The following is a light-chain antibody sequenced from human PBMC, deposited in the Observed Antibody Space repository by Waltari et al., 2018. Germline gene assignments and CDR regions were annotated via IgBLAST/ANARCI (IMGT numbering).Light chain of an antibody. CDR3: ATWDDSLNVPL. J-gene: IGLJ2*01. V-gene: IGLV1-44*01. CDR2: RRN. Sequence: QSVLTQPPSASGTPGQRVAISCSGSTPPIAINTVNWYQQLPGAAPKLLIYRRNQRPSGVPDRFSGSKSGTTASLAISGLQSEDEADYYCATWDDSLNVPLFGGGTKLTVL. CDR1: TPPIAINT.